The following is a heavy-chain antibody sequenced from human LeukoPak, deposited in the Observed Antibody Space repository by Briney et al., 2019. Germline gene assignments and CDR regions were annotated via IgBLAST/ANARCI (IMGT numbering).Heavy chain of an antibody. J-gene: IGHJ1*01. CDR1: GGSFSGYY. CDR3: ARARTYYYDSSGYYFPFQH. Sequence: SETLSLTCAVYGGSFSGYYWSWIRQPPGKGLEWTGAINHSGSTNYNPSLKSRVTISVDTSKNQFSLKLSSVTAADTAVYYCARARTYYYDSSGYYFPFQHWGQGTLVTVSS. V-gene: IGHV4-34*01. D-gene: IGHD3-22*01. CDR2: INHSGST.